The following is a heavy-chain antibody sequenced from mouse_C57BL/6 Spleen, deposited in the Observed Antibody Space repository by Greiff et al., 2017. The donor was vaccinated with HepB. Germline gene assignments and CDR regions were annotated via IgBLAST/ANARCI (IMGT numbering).Heavy chain of an antibody. D-gene: IGHD3-2*02. CDR2: INPSTGGT. J-gene: IGHJ4*01. Sequence: EVQLQQSGPELVKPGASVKISCKASGYSFTGYYMNWVKQSPEKSLEWIGEINPSTGGTTYNQKFKAKATLTVDKSSSTAYMQLKSLTSEDSAVYYCARGRQLRPTGAMDYWGQGTSVTVSS. V-gene: IGHV1-42*01. CDR1: GYSFTGYY. CDR3: ARGRQLRPTGAMDY.